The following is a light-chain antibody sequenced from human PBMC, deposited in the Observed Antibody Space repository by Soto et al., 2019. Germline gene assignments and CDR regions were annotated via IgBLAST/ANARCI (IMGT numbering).Light chain of an antibody. CDR1: QGVSSS. Sequence: EIVMTQSPATLSVSPGERATLSCWASQGVSSSLAWYQQKPGQAPRLLIYGASTRAAGIPSRFSGSGSGTDFTRTISSLQSEDFAVYYCRQYKACLLTFGGGTKVEIK. V-gene: IGKV3-15*01. CDR3: RQYKACLLT. J-gene: IGKJ4*02. CDR2: GAS.